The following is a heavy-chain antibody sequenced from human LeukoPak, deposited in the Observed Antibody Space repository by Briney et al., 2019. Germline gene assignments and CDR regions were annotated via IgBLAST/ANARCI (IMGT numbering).Heavy chain of an antibody. J-gene: IGHJ4*02. V-gene: IGHV1-46*01. CDR1: GYTFTSYY. Sequence: GASVKVSCKASGYTFTSYYMHWVRQAPGQGLEWMGIINPSAGSTSNAQKLQGRVTITRDTSTTTVYMELSSLRSEDTAVYYCARGGYGSYQVVDYWGQGTLVTVSS. D-gene: IGHD1-26*01. CDR2: INPSAGST. CDR3: ARGGYGSYQVVDY.